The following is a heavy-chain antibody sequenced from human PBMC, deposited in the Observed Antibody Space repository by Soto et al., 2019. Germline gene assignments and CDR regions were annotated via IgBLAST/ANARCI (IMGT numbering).Heavy chain of an antibody. D-gene: IGHD3-9*01. CDR2: ISAYNGNT. J-gene: IGHJ3*02. Sequence: QVQLVQSGAEVKKPGASVKVSCKASGYTFTSYGISWVRQAPGQGLEWMGWISAYNGNTNYAQKLQGRGTMTTDTSTSTAYMELRSLRSDDTAVYYCARLQNYDILTGGAFDIWGQGTMVTVSS. CDR1: GYTFTSYG. CDR3: ARLQNYDILTGGAFDI. V-gene: IGHV1-18*01.